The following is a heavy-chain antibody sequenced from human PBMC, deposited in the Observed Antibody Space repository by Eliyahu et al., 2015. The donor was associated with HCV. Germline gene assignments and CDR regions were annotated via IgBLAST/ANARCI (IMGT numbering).Heavy chain of an antibody. J-gene: IGHJ4*02. CDR2: IRNKADNYVT. D-gene: IGHD7-27*01. CDR1: GLTFSGTA. CDR3: AQNWGMYYFDY. V-gene: IGHV3-73*02. Sequence: EVQLVESGGGLVQPGGSLKLSCATSGLTFSGTAVHWVRQAPGKGLEWVGRIRNKADNYVTAYAASVEGRFTISRDDSRNTAHLQMNSLKTEDTAVYFCAQNWGMYYFDYWGQGTLVTVSS.